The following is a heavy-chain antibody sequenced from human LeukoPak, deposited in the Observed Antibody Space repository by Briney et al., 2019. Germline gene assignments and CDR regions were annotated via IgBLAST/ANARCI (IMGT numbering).Heavy chain of an antibody. CDR2: ISGSAGST. V-gene: IGHV3-23*01. CDR1: GFTVSTNY. Sequence: GGSLRLSCGASGFTVSTNYMSWVRQAPGKGLEWVSTISGSAGSTYYADSVKGRFTISRDNSKNTLYLQMNSLRAEDTAVYYCARPYGSGTFDPWGQGTLVTVSS. CDR3: ARPYGSGTFDP. D-gene: IGHD3-10*01. J-gene: IGHJ5*02.